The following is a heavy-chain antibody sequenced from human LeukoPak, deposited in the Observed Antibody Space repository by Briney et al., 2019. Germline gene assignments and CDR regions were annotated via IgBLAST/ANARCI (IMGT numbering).Heavy chain of an antibody. CDR1: GGTFSSYA. CDR2: IIPILGIA. D-gene: IGHD5-18*01. Sequence: GASVKVSCKASGGTFSSYAISWVRQAPGQGLEWMGRIIPILGIANYAQKFQGRVTITADKSTSTAYMELSSLRSEDTAVYYCARDLPAMSERPFDYWGQGTLVTVSS. J-gene: IGHJ4*02. CDR3: ARDLPAMSERPFDY. V-gene: IGHV1-69*04.